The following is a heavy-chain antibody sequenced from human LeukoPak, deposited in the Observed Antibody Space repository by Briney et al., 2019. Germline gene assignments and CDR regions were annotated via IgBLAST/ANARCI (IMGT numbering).Heavy chain of an antibody. CDR1: GFTFSSYG. CDR2: ISYDGSNK. CDR3: ARGYWGSYYFDY. J-gene: IGHJ4*02. Sequence: GGSLRLSCAASGFTFSSYGMHWVRQAPGKGLEWVAVISYDGSNKYYADSVKGRFTISRDNSKNTLYLQMNSLRAEDTAVYYCARGYWGSYYFDYWGQGTLVTVSS. D-gene: IGHD7-27*01. V-gene: IGHV3-30*03.